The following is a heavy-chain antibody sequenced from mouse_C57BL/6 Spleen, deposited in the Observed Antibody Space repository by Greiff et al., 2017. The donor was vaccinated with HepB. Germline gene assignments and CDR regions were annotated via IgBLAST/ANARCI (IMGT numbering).Heavy chain of an antibody. Sequence: QVQLKQPGAELVKPGASVKLSCKASGYTFTSYWMQWVKQRPGQGLEWIGEIDPSDSYTNYNQKFKGKATLTVDTSSSTAYMQLSSLTSEDSAVYYCARREGNYLFAYWGQGTLVTVSA. CDR3: ARREGNYLFAY. J-gene: IGHJ3*01. V-gene: IGHV1-50*01. CDR1: GYTFTSYW. CDR2: IDPSDSYT. D-gene: IGHD2-1*01.